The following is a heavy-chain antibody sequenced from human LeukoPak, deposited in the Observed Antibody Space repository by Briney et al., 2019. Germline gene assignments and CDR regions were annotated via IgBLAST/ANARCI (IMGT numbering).Heavy chain of an antibody. J-gene: IGHJ4*02. V-gene: IGHV4-39*07. CDR2: IYYSGST. CDR3: ARVDYYDSSGYYY. CDR1: GGSISSSSYY. D-gene: IGHD3-22*01. Sequence: SETLSLTCTVSGGSISSSSYYWGWIRQPPGKGLEWIGSIYYSGSTYYNPSLKSRVTISVDTSKSQFSLKLSSVTAADTAVYYCARVDYYDSSGYYYWGQGTLVTVSS.